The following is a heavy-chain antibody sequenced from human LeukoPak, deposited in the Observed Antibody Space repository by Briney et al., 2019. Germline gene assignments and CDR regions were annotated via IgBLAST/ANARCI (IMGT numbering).Heavy chain of an antibody. CDR2: ISYSGST. CDR1: GGSISTSGYF. D-gene: IGHD3-10*01. CDR3: ARRDSVGSNAFDI. Sequence: SETLSLTCTVSGGSISTSGYFWGCIRQPPGKGLEWIGSISYSGSTFYNPSLKSRVTISVDTSKNQFSLKLTSVTAADTAVYYCARRDSVGSNAFDIWGQGTMVTVSS. V-gene: IGHV4-39*01. J-gene: IGHJ3*02.